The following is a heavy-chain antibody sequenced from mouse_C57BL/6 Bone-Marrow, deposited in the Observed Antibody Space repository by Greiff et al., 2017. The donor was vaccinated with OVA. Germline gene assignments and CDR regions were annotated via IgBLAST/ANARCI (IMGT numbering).Heavy chain of an antibody. V-gene: IGHV6-3*01. CDR3: TAGNLLFAY. Sequence: EVQRVESGGGLVQPGGSMKLSCVASGFTFSNYWMNWVRQSPEKGLEWVAQIRLKSDNNATSSAESVKGRFTISRDDSKSSVYLQMNNLRAEDTGIYYCTAGNLLFAYWGQGTLVTVSA. CDR1: GFTFSNYW. CDR2: IRLKSDNNAT. D-gene: IGHD1-1*01. J-gene: IGHJ3*01.